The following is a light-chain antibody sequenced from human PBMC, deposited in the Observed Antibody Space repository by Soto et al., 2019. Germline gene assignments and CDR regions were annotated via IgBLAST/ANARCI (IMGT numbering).Light chain of an antibody. Sequence: DFVMTQSPDSLAVSLGERATINCKSSQSVLYSSNNKNYLVWYQQKPGQPPKLLIYWASTRESGVPDRFSGSGSGTDFTLTISSLQAEDVAVYYCQQYYSTPYTFGQGTKLEIK. V-gene: IGKV4-1*01. CDR1: QSVLYSSNNKNY. J-gene: IGKJ2*01. CDR2: WAS. CDR3: QQYYSTPYT.